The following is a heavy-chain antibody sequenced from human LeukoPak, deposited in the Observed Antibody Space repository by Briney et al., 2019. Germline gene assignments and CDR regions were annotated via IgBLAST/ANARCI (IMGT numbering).Heavy chain of an antibody. J-gene: IGHJ6*02. CDR1: GGSISSGSYY. Sequence: SETLSLTCTVSGGSISSGSYYWSWIRQPAGKGLEWIGRIYTSGSTNYNPSLKSRVTISVDTSKNQFSLELSSVTAADTAVYYCARAVEGYYYYGMDVWGQGTTVTVSS. CDR2: IYTSGST. V-gene: IGHV4-61*02. CDR3: ARAVEGYYYYGMDV. D-gene: IGHD5-24*01.